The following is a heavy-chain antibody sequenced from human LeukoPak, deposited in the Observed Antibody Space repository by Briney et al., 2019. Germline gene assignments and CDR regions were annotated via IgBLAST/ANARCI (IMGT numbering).Heavy chain of an antibody. CDR3: ARPGGPAVTTYYFDY. D-gene: IGHD4-17*01. Sequence: ASVKVSCKASGYTFTSYDINWVRQATGQGLEWMGWMNPNSGNTGYAQKFQGRVTITRNTSISTAYMELSSLRSEDTAVYYCARPGGPAVTTYYFDYWGQGTLVTVSS. J-gene: IGHJ4*02. CDR1: GYTFTSYD. V-gene: IGHV1-8*03. CDR2: MNPNSGNT.